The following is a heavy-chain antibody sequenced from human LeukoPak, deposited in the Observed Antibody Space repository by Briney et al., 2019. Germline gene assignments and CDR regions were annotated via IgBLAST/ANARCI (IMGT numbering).Heavy chain of an antibody. CDR1: GFIFSHHG. Sequence: GGTLRLSCATSGFIFSHHGMNWVRQAPGKGLEWVSGIRADAVTTYYADSVKGRFIISRDNSKNTVYLQMNSLSAEDAAVYYCVKDDGWVQYANWGQGTLVTVSS. CDR3: VKDDGWVQYAN. J-gene: IGHJ4*02. D-gene: IGHD5-24*01. CDR2: IRADAVTT. V-gene: IGHV3-23*01.